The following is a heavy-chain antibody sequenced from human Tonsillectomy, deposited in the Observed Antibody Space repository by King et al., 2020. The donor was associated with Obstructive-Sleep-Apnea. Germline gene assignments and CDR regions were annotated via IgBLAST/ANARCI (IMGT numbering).Heavy chain of an antibody. J-gene: IGHJ4*02. CDR1: GFTFSSYC. CDR2: ISYDGSNK. Sequence: VQLVESGGGVVQPGRSLRLSCAASGFTFSSYCMHWVRQAPGKGLEWVAVISYDGSNKYYSDSVKGRFTISRDNSKNTLYLQMNSLRAEDTAVYYCAKKSIAAAGDYWGQGTLVTVSS. CDR3: AKKSIAAAGDY. D-gene: IGHD6-13*01. V-gene: IGHV3-30*18.